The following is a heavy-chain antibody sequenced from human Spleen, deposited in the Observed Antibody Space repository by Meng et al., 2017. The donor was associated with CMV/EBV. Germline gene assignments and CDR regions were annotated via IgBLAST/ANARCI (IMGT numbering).Heavy chain of an antibody. CDR3: ARGDEADNWFDP. CDR1: GGSISSYY. V-gene: IGHV4-59*01. CDR2: IYYSGST. Sequence: SETLSLTCTVSGGSISSYYWSWIRQPPGKGLEWIGYIYYSGSTKYNPSLKSRVTISVDTSKNQFSLKLSSVTAADTAVYYCARGDEADNWFDPWGQGTLVTVSS. J-gene: IGHJ5*02.